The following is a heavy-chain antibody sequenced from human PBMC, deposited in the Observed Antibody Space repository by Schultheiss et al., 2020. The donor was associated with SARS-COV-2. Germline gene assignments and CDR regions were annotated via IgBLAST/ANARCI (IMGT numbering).Heavy chain of an antibody. J-gene: IGHJ3*02. CDR1: GFSLSTSGMR. D-gene: IGHD6-13*01. V-gene: IGHV2-70*04. Sequence: SGPTLVKPTQTLTLTCTFSGFSLSTSGMRVSWIRQPPGKALEWLARIDWDDGKFYSTYLKTRLTISKDTSKNQVVLTMTNMDPVDTATYYCARILAAGAFDIWGQGTMVTV. CDR3: ARILAAGAFDI. CDR2: IDWDDGK.